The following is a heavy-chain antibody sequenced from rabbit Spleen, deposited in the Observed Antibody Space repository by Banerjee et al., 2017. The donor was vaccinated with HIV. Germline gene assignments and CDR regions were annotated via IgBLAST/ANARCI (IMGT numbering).Heavy chain of an antibody. J-gene: IGHJ4*01. CDR3: VRDTWHFKL. D-gene: IGHD3-1*01. Sequence: QQLVESGGGLVKPGASLTVTCTASGFDFSRGYDMCWVRQAPGKGLEWIGCIYTGNVKTYYASWAKGRFTISSHNAQNTLYLQLNSLTAADTATYFCVRDTWHFKLWGPGTLVTVS. CDR2: IYTGNVKT. CDR1: GFDFSRGYD. V-gene: IGHV1S40*01.